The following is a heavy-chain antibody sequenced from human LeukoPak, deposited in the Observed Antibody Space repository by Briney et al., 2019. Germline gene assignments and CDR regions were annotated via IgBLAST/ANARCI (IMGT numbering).Heavy chain of an antibody. Sequence: QPGGSLRLSCAASGFTFSSYAMSGVRQARGKGLEWASAISGSGGSTYYADSVKGRFTISRDNSKNTLYLQMNSLRAEDTAVYYCAKDQIVVVPAIDYWGQGTLVTVSS. J-gene: IGHJ4*02. CDR3: AKDQIVVVPAIDY. CDR2: ISGSGGST. D-gene: IGHD2-2*01. V-gene: IGHV3-23*01. CDR1: GFTFSSYA.